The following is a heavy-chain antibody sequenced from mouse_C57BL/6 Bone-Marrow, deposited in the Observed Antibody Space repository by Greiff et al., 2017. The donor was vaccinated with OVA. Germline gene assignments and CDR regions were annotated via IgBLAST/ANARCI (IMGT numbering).Heavy chain of an antibody. CDR2: IYPRSGNT. Sequence: VQLQQSGAELARPGASVKLSCKASGYTFTSYGISWVKQRTGQGLEWIGEIYPRSGNTYYNEKFKGKATLTVDKPSSTAYMQLSSLTSEDSAVYYCARWRGAWFAYWGQGTLVTVSA. V-gene: IGHV1-81*01. CDR3: ARWRGAWFAY. CDR1: GYTFTSYG. J-gene: IGHJ3*01.